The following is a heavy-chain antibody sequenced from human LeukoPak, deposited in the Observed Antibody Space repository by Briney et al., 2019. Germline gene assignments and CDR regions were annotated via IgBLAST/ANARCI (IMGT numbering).Heavy chain of an antibody. V-gene: IGHV3-74*01. CDR1: GFTFSSYW. Sequence: RRSLRLSCAASGFTFSSYWMHWVRQAPGKGLLWVSRINSDGSSTSYADSVKGRFTISRDNAKNTLYLQMNSLRAEDTAVYYCARVTFGRELVVIPRYYFDYWGQGTLVTVSS. D-gene: IGHD3-22*01. CDR2: INSDGSST. J-gene: IGHJ4*02. CDR3: ARVTFGRELVVIPRYYFDY.